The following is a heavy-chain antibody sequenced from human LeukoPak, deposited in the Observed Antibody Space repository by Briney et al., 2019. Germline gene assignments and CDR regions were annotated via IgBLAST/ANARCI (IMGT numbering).Heavy chain of an antibody. V-gene: IGHV4-59*01. D-gene: IGHD3-10*01. CDR2: SGST. J-gene: IGHJ6*02. CDR3: AKARRHYYGSGRNLTPWPAGMDV. CDR1: GGSISSDY. Sequence: SETLSLTCTVSGGSISSDYWTWIRQTPGRGLEWIGYSGSTKYNPSLKSRVTISVDTSKSQCSLTLSSVTAADTAVYCCAKARRHYYGSGRNLTPWPAGMDVWGQGTTVTVS.